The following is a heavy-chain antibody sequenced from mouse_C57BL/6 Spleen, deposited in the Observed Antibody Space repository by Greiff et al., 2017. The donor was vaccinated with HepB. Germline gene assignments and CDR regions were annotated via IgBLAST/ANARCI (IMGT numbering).Heavy chain of an antibody. D-gene: IGHD2-1*01. CDR3: ARGVYGNYVLFDY. J-gene: IGHJ2*01. CDR1: GYTFTSYG. Sequence: LVESGAELARPGASVKLSCKASGYTFTSYGISWVKQRTGQGLEWIGEIYPRSGNTYYNEKFKGKATLTADKSSSTAYMELRSLTSEDSAVYFCARGVYGNYVLFDYWGQGTTLTVSS. CDR2: IYPRSGNT. V-gene: IGHV1-81*01.